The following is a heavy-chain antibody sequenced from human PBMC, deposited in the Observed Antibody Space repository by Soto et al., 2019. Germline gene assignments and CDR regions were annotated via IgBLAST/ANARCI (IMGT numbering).Heavy chain of an antibody. J-gene: IGHJ6*02. V-gene: IGHV5-51*01. CDR2: IYPGDSDT. CDR1: GYTFTNYW. CDR3: AASIFYYGMDV. Sequence: ESLTISLKGSGYTFTNYWIGLVRQMPGKGPEWMGIIYPGDSDTKYNPSFQGQVTISADKSITTTYLQWSSLKASDTAIYYCAASIFYYGMDVWGQGTTVTVSS.